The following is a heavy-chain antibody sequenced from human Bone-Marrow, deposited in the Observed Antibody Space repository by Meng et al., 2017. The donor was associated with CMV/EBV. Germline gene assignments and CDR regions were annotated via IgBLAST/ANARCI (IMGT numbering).Heavy chain of an antibody. Sequence: GESLKISCAASGFTFSSYDMHWVRQATGKGLEWVSAIGTAGDTYYPGSVKGQFTISRENAKNSLYLQMNSLRAEDTAVYYCARDKYCGGDCYWYFDYWGQGTLVTVSS. J-gene: IGHJ4*02. CDR3: ARDKYCGGDCYWYFDY. CDR2: IGTAGDT. D-gene: IGHD2-21*01. V-gene: IGHV3-13*01. CDR1: GFTFSSYD.